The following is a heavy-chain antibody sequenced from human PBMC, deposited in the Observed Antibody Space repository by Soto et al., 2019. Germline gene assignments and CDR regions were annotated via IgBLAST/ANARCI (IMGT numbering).Heavy chain of an antibody. D-gene: IGHD2-21*01. J-gene: IGHJ6*02. V-gene: IGHV3-30*02. Sequence: DSVKGRFTFSRDNSKNTVYLQMNSLRADDTAVYYCAKVDCGGECSPHRNLMDVWGQGTPVTVSS. CDR3: AKVDCGGECSPHRNLMDV.